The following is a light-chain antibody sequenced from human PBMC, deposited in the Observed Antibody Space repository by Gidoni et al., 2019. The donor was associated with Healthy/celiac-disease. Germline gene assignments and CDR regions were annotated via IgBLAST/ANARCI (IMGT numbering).Light chain of an antibody. J-gene: IGKJ2*01. CDR3: QQYYSTPGYT. V-gene: IGKV4-1*01. CDR2: WAC. CDR1: QSVLYSSNNKNY. Sequence: DIVITQSPDSLAVSLGERPTIHCKSSQSVLYSSNNKNYLAWYQQTPDQPPRLLIYWACTRECRVPDRYSGRGSGTDFTLTISRLQAEDVAVYYCQQYYSTPGYTFXQXTKLXIK.